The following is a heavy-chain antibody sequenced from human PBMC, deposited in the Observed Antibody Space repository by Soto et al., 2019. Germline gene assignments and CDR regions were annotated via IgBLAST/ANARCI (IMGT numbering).Heavy chain of an antibody. CDR1: GYSFTSYW. V-gene: IGHV5-51*01. J-gene: IGHJ4*02. Sequence: GESLKISCKGSGYSFTSYWIGWVRQMPGKGLEWMGIIYPGDSDTRYSPSFQGQVTISADKSISTAYLQGSSLKASDTAMYYCARPGYYYGSGSYYAPDYWGQGTLVTVS. CDR3: ARPGYYYGSGSYYAPDY. D-gene: IGHD3-10*01. CDR2: IYPGDSDT.